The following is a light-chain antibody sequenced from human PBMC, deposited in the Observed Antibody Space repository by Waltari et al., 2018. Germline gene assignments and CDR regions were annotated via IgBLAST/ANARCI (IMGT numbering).Light chain of an antibody. J-gene: IGLJ1*01. CDR2: DVN. Sequence: QSALTQPASVSGSPGQSITISCTGTSSDIGAYNFVSWYQKHPGKAPKVMIYDVNNRPSGFSSRFSCSKSGNTASLTISGLQAEDEADYYCSSYTTGSTRYVFGRGTKVTVL. CDR1: SSDIGAYNF. CDR3: SSYTTGSTRYV. V-gene: IGLV2-14*03.